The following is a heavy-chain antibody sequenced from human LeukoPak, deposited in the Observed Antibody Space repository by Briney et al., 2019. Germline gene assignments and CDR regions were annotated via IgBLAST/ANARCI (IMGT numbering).Heavy chain of an antibody. CDR1: GGSISSYY. J-gene: IGHJ4*02. V-gene: IGHV4-59*01. Sequence: SETLSLTCTVSGGSISSYYWSWIRQPPGKGLEWIGYIYYSGSTNYNPSLKSRVTISVDTSKNQFSLKLSSVTAADTAVYYCAKDYFSVRMVRGVIKSYFDYWGQGTLVTVSS. CDR2: IYYSGST. D-gene: IGHD3-10*01. CDR3: AKDYFSVRMVRGVIKSYFDY.